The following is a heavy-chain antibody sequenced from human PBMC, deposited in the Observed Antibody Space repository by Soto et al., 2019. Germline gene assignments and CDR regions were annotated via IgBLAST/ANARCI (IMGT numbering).Heavy chain of an antibody. CDR3: ARGVAPDF. V-gene: IGHV4-31*03. Sequence: QVQLQESGPGLVKPSQTLSLTCTVSGASISSGIYYWSWFRQHPGQGLEWIGYMYKNGSTGYNPSLRSRVTIPADTSKNHCSLELSAVTAADTAMYYCARGVAPDFWGQGTLVTVSS. CDR1: GASISSGIYY. CDR2: MYKNGST. J-gene: IGHJ4*02.